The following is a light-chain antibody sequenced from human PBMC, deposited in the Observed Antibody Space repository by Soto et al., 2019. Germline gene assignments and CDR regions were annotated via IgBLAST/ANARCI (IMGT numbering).Light chain of an antibody. V-gene: IGLV2-14*01. J-gene: IGLJ1*01. Sequence: QYVLTQPASVSGSPGQSITISCTGTSSDVGGYNYVSWYQQHPGKAPKLMIYEVSNRPSGVSNRFSGSKSGNTASLTISGPQAEDEADYYCSSYTSSSTYVFGTGTKVTVL. CDR3: SSYTSSSTYV. CDR1: SSDVGGYNY. CDR2: EVS.